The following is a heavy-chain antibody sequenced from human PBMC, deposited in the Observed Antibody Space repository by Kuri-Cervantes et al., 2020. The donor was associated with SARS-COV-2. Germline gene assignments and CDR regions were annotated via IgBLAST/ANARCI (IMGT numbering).Heavy chain of an antibody. D-gene: IGHD2-2*01. CDR2: ISAYNGNT. Sequence: ASVKVSCKASGYTFISYGISWVRQAPGQGLEWMGWISAYNGNTNYAQKLQGRVTMTTDTSTSTAYMELRSLRSDDTAVYYCAREGDIVVVHDAFDIWGQGTMVTVSS. J-gene: IGHJ3*02. V-gene: IGHV1-18*01. CDR1: GYTFISYG. CDR3: AREGDIVVVHDAFDI.